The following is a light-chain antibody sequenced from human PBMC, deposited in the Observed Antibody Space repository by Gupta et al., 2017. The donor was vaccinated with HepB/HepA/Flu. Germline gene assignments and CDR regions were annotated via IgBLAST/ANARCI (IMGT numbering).Light chain of an antibody. V-gene: IGLV1-47*02. CDR2: NVN. CDR3: VGWDDSLSGYV. Sequence: QAVLTQPPSASGTPGQRVTISCSGSSSNIGNDNASWYQQLPGTAPKLLSYNVNQRPSGVPDRFSGSKSGTTASLAISGLRSEDEADYYCVGWDDSLSGYVFGAGTKVTVL. J-gene: IGLJ1*01. CDR1: SSNIGNDN.